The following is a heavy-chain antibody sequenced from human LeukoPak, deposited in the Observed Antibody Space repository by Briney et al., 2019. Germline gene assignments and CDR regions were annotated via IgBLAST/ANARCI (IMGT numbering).Heavy chain of an antibody. V-gene: IGHV3-33*01. J-gene: IGHJ4*02. Sequence: GGSLRLSCAASGFTFTSYGIHWVRQAPGKGLEWVAVIWYDGGNKYYAESVKGRFTVSRDSSKNTVYLQMNSLRVEDTAIYYCARELAAGGENQEFDYWGQGTLVTVSS. CDR1: GFTFTSYG. CDR2: IWYDGGNK. D-gene: IGHD6-13*01. CDR3: ARELAAGGENQEFDY.